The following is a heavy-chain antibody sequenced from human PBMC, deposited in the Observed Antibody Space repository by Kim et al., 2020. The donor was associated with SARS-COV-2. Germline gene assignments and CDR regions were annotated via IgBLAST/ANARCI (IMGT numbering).Heavy chain of an antibody. Sequence: SETLSLTCAVYNGSFSDYYWTWVRQAPGKGLEWIGDISHSGSTNYKPSLTSRVIISIDTSKTQSSLNLTSVTAADTAVYYCARGRGSGSGSYKRLKPTPINVWGQGTLVTVSS. CDR1: NGSFSDYY. CDR3: ARGRGSGSGSYKRLKPTPINV. J-gene: IGHJ4*02. V-gene: IGHV4-34*01. D-gene: IGHD3-10*01. CDR2: ISHSGST.